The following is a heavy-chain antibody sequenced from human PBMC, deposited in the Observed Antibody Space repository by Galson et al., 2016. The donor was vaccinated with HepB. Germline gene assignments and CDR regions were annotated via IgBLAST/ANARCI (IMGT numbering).Heavy chain of an antibody. CDR3: ARDADIVKVPAAIRADY. V-gene: IGHV3-33*01. J-gene: IGHJ4*02. Sequence: SLRLSCAASGLTFSSYAMHWVRQAPGKGLEWVAIIWSDGNQYLYADSVKGRFTISRDNSKNTLYLQMNSLRAEDTAVYYCARDADIVKVPAAIRADYWGQGTLVTVSS. D-gene: IGHD2-2*02. CDR2: IWSDGNQY. CDR1: GLTFSSYA.